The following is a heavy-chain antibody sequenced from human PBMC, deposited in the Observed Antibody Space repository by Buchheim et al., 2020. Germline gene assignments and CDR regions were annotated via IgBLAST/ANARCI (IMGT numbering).Heavy chain of an antibody. Sequence: EVQLLESGGGLVQPGGSLRLPCAASGFTFSSYAMSWVRQAPGKGLEWVSAISGSGGSTYYADSVKGRFTISRDNSKNTLYLQMNSLRAEDTAVYYCAKDGYSYGYRVRSYYGMDVWGQGTT. CDR3: AKDGYSYGYRVRSYYGMDV. V-gene: IGHV3-23*01. CDR2: ISGSGGST. J-gene: IGHJ6*02. CDR1: GFTFSSYA. D-gene: IGHD5-18*01.